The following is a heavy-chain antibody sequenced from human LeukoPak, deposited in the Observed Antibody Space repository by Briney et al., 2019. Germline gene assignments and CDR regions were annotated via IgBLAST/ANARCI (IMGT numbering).Heavy chain of an antibody. V-gene: IGHV1-69*06. CDR2: IIPMFNTT. D-gene: IGHD6-13*01. CDR3: VEGGIAPLIWFDP. CDR1: GGTFSSYA. Sequence: GASVKVSCKASGGTFSSYAISWVRQAPGQGLEWMGGIIPMFNTTKYGQKFQDRVTITADKSTSTAYMELSSLRSEDTAVYYCVEGGIAPLIWFDPWGQGTLVTVSS. J-gene: IGHJ5*02.